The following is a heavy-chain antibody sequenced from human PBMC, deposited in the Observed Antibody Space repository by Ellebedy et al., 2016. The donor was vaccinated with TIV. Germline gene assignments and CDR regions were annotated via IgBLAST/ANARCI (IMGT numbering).Heavy chain of an antibody. J-gene: IGHJ4*02. CDR2: INNRGST. D-gene: IGHD3-10*01. Sequence: PSETLSLTCTVSDDSISSSSYHWGWIRQPPGKGLEWIGSINNRGSTYYNPSLESRVTISVDTYKNQFSLKLRAVTASDSTVYYCARHDEGYGSGSYFVDWGQGTLVTVSS. CDR1: DDSISSSSYH. CDR3: ARHDEGYGSGSYFVD. V-gene: IGHV4-39*01.